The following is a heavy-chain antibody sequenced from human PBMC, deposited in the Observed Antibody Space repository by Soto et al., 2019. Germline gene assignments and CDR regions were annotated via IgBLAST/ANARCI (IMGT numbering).Heavy chain of an antibody. CDR1: GFTFSSYG. Sequence: EVQLLESGGGLVQPGGSLRLSCAASGFTFSSYGMSWVRQAPGKGLEWFSTISGTGGSTYYADSAKGRFTISRDNSKNTLYLQMNSLRAEDTAVYYCAKDVDSSGYLYYFDYWGQGTLVTVSP. V-gene: IGHV3-23*01. D-gene: IGHD3-22*01. J-gene: IGHJ4*02. CDR3: AKDVDSSGYLYYFDY. CDR2: ISGTGGST.